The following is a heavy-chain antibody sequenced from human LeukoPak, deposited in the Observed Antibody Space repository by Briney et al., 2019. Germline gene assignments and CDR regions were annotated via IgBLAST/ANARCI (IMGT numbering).Heavy chain of an antibody. D-gene: IGHD2-2*01. CDR3: ARGYCSSTSCSDYFDY. CDR2: INPSSGGT. CDR1: GYTFTGYY. V-gene: IGHV1-2*02. J-gene: IGHJ4*02. Sequence: ASVKVSCKASGYTFTGYYTHWVRQAPGQGLEWMGWINPSSGGTNYAQKFQGRVTMTRDTSISTAYMELSRLRSDDTAVYYCARGYCSSTSCSDYFDYWGQGTLVTVSS.